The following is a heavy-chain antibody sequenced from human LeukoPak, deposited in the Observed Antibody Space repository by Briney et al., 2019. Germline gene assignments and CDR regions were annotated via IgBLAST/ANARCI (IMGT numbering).Heavy chain of an antibody. D-gene: IGHD4-11*01. CDR3: ATEGAHDYSKPSTLAYYYYYMDV. Sequence: SVKVSCKASGGTFSSYAISWVRQAPGQGLEWMGGIIPIFGTANYAQKFQGRVTITTDESTSTAYMELSSLRSEDTAAYYCATEGAHDYSKPSTLAYYYYYMDVWGKGTTVTVSS. J-gene: IGHJ6*03. V-gene: IGHV1-69*05. CDR2: IIPIFGTA. CDR1: GGTFSSYA.